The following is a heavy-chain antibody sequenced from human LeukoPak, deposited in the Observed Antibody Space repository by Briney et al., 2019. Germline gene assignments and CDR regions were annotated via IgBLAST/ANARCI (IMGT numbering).Heavy chain of an antibody. CDR2: MRYDGSNK. CDR1: GFTFSSYG. J-gene: IGHJ4*02. D-gene: IGHD6-13*01. CDR3: AKDRYSSSWIDY. V-gene: IGHV3-30*02. Sequence: PGGSLRLSCAASGFTFSSYGMHWVRQAPGKGLEWVAFMRYDGSNKYYADSVKGRFTISRDNSKNTLYLQMNSLRAEDTAVYYCAKDRYSSSWIDYWGQGTLVTVSS.